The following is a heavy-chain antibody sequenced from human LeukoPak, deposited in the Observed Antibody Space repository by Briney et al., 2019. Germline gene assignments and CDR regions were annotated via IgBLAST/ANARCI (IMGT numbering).Heavy chain of an antibody. Sequence: GASVKVSCKASGYTFTDYYIHWVRQAPGQGLECMGWINPKSGGTDYAQKFQGRVTMTRDTSISSAYMELSRLTSDDTAVYYCAKGEYSSGLYYYYMDVWGKGTTVTVSS. J-gene: IGHJ6*03. CDR1: GYTFTDYY. V-gene: IGHV1-2*02. CDR2: INPKSGGT. CDR3: AKGEYSSGLYYYYMDV. D-gene: IGHD6-25*01.